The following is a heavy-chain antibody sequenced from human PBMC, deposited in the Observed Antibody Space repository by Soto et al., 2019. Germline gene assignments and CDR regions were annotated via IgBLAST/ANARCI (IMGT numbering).Heavy chain of an antibody. J-gene: IGHJ5*02. Sequence: QEQLVESGGGWVKPGGSLRLSCAASGFTFSDYYIAWIRQAPGKGLEWISYISSTGIYKRYADSVKGRFTIARNNANNSLVLQMKRLRADETAVYYCVRDLYGSGTSLRGWFDPWGQGTLVTVSS. CDR1: GFTFSDYY. CDR2: ISSTGIYK. D-gene: IGHD3-10*01. V-gene: IGHV3-11*06. CDR3: VRDLYGSGTSLRGWFDP.